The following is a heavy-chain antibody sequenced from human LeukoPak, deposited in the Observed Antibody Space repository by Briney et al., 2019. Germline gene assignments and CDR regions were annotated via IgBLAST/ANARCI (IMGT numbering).Heavy chain of an antibody. J-gene: IGHJ4*02. V-gene: IGHV3-66*01. Sequence: GGSLRLSCAASGFTVSSNYMSWVRQAPGKGLEWVSVIYSGGSTYYADSVKGRFTISRDNSKNTLYLQMNSLRAEDTAVYYCARVSYYYDSSGYWFDYWGQGTLVTVSS. CDR2: IYSGGST. CDR3: ARVSYYYDSSGYWFDY. D-gene: IGHD3-22*01. CDR1: GFTVSSNY.